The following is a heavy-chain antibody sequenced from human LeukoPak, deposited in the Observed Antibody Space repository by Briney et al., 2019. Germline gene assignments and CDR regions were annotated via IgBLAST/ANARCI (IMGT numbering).Heavy chain of an antibody. CDR3: AHSYCDYPNIN. D-gene: IGHD4-17*01. J-gene: IGHJ4*02. V-gene: IGHV2-5*01. CDR2: IFWNGDK. CDR1: GFSLSSNAMG. Sequence: SGPTLVNPTQTLTLTCTFSGFSLSSNAMGVGWIRQPPGKAMEWLALIFWNGDKRFSSSLKSRLTITKDTSKNQVVLTMTNMDPVDTATYYCAHSYCDYPNINWGQGTLVTVSS.